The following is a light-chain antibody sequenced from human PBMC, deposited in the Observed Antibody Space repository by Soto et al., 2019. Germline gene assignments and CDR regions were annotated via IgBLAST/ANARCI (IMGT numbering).Light chain of an antibody. J-gene: IGLJ2*01. Sequence: QSVLTQPPSASATPGQRVTISCSGSGSNIGGNFVSWYQQFPGTAPKLLIYMNYQRPSGVPDRFSGSKSDTSASLAISGLRSEDEADYYCAAWDDSLDGVVFGGGTKLTVL. CDR3: AAWDDSLDGVV. V-gene: IGLV1-47*01. CDR1: GSNIGGNF. CDR2: MNY.